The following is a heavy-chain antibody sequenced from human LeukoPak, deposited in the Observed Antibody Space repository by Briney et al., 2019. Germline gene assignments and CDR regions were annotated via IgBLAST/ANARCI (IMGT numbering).Heavy chain of an antibody. CDR3: ARISGDYDDYFDY. J-gene: IGHJ4*02. V-gene: IGHV2-70*01. D-gene: IGHD4-17*01. Sequence: SWIRQPPGKALEWLALIDWDDDKYYSTSLKTRPTISKDTSKNQVVLTMTNMDPVDTATYYCARISGDYDDYFDYWGQGTLVTVSS. CDR2: IDWDDDK.